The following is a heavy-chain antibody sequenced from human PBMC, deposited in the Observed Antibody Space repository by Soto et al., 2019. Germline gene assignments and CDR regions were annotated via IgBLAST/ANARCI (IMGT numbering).Heavy chain of an antibody. CDR2: ISGSGRTT. D-gene: IGHD3-16*01. J-gene: IGHJ6*03. CDR1: GFTFGSYA. CDR3: AKFRGPSYSYSSMDV. Sequence: EVQLLESGGGLVQPGGSLRLSCAASGFTFGSYAMNWLRHAPGRGLECVSFISGSGRTTYYPDTVKCRFTVSRNNYNNRVHLQMTSLRAEDTALYYCAKFRGPSYSYSSMDVWGKGTTVTVSS. V-gene: IGHV3-23*01.